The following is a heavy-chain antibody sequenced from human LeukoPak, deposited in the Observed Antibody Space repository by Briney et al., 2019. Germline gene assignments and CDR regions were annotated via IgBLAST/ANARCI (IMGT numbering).Heavy chain of an antibody. CDR2: INHSGST. D-gene: IGHD5-18*01. CDR3: ARALKIQLWSYYYYYYMDV. J-gene: IGHJ6*03. V-gene: IGHV4-34*01. Sequence: PSETLSLTCAVYGGSFSGYYWSWIRQPPGKGLEWIGEINHSGSTNYNPSLKSRVTISVDTSKNQFSLKLSSVTAADTAVYYCARALKIQLWSYYYYYYMDVWGKGTTVTVSS. CDR1: GGSFSGYY.